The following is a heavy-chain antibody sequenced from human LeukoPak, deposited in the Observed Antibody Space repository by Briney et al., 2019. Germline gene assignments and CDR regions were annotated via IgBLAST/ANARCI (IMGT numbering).Heavy chain of an antibody. Sequence: GGSLRLSCVVSGFTLSSYAMHWVRQAPGKGLEWVTVISSDGTNQHYADSVKGRFTISRDNSKNTLYLQMNSLRVDDTAVYYCARPYYCSTTSCSYGLAYWGQGTLVTVSS. D-gene: IGHD2-2*01. CDR2: ISSDGTNQ. CDR1: GFTLSSYA. J-gene: IGHJ4*02. CDR3: ARPYYCSTTSCSYGLAY. V-gene: IGHV3-30*04.